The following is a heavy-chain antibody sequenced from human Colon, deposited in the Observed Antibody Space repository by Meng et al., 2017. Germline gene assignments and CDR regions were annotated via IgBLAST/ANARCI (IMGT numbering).Heavy chain of an antibody. Sequence: QAQPQGRRPGVVCPVEPLSLIGAVSGATVRSPDHQWGWVRQPPGKGLEWIGYARIDYANTNYNPSLKSRVNVSLDTSKNQFSLNVRSVTAADTAVYYCARDYWGSLDFWGQGILVTVSS. CDR2: ARIDYANT. CDR3: ARDYWGSLDF. J-gene: IGHJ4*02. CDR1: GATVRSPDHQ. V-gene: IGHV4-61*08. D-gene: IGHD3-16*01.